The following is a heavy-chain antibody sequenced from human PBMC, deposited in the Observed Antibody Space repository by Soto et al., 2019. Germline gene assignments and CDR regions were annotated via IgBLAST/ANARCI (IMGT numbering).Heavy chain of an antibody. V-gene: IGHV3-64*01. Sequence: EVQLVESGGGLVQPGGSLRLSCAASGFTFSSYAMHWVRQAPGKGLEYVSAISSNGGSTYYANSVKGRFTISRDNSKKSLYLQMGSLRAVDMAVYYCTREGYSSSTGCDSVDYWGQGALVTVSS. CDR1: GFTFSSYA. CDR3: TREGYSSSTGCDSVDY. CDR2: ISSNGGST. J-gene: IGHJ4*02. D-gene: IGHD2-2*01.